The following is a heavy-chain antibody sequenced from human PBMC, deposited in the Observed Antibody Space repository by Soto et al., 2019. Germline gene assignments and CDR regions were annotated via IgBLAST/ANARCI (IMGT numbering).Heavy chain of an antibody. D-gene: IGHD3-3*01. CDR2: TYCRSKWYN. J-gene: IGHJ4*02. CDR1: GDSVSSNSAA. Sequence: SQTLSLTCAISGDSVSSNSAAWNWIRQSPSRGLEWLGRTYCRSKWYNDYAVSVKSRITINPDTSKNQFSLQLNSVTPEDTAVYYCARGPGYYDFWSGYYIGFFDYWGQGTLVTVSS. CDR3: ARGPGYYDFWSGYYIGFFDY. V-gene: IGHV6-1*01.